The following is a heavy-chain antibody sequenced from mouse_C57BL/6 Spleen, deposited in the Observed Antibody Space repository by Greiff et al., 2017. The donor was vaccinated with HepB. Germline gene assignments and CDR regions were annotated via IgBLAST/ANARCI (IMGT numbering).Heavy chain of an antibody. CDR2: IHPNSGST. D-gene: IGHD1-1*01. CDR3: ARGGLYGSSFWYFDV. CDR1: GYTFTSYW. V-gene: IGHV1-64*01. J-gene: IGHJ1*03. Sequence: VQLQQSGAELVKPGASVKLSCKASGYTFTSYWMHWVKQRPGQGLEWIGMIHPNSGSTNYNEKFKSKATLTVDKSSSTAYMQLSSLTSEDSAVYYCARGGLYGSSFWYFDVWGTGTTVTVSS.